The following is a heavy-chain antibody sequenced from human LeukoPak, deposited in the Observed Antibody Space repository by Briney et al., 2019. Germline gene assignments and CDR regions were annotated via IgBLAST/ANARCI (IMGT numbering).Heavy chain of an antibody. CDR1: GCTLSSCC. V-gene: IGHV3-7*01. Sequence: GGPLTLSCAISGCTLSSCCMSWVRDAPGKGLECVAKIKEDGREKYYVDPVKGRFTISRDNAKNSLYRQMSSLRAEDTAVYYCARGGRPDYWGQGTLVTVSS. CDR2: IKEDGREK. J-gene: IGHJ4*02. D-gene: IGHD3-10*01. CDR3: ARGGRPDY.